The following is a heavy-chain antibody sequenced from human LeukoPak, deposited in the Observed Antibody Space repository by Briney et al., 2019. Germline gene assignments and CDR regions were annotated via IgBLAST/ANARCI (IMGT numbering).Heavy chain of an antibody. D-gene: IGHD1-14*01. CDR1: GGSISSYY. CDR2: IYSGGST. Sequence: ETLSLTCTVSGGSISSYYWSWVRQAPGKGLEWVSVIYSGGSTYYADSVKGRFTISRDNSKNTLYLQMNSLRAEDTAVYYCARDLRKTGYMDVWGKGTTVTVSS. J-gene: IGHJ6*03. CDR3: ARDLRKTGYMDV. V-gene: IGHV3-53*01.